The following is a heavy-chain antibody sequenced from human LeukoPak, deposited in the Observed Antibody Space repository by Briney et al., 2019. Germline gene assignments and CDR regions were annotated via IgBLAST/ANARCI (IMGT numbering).Heavy chain of an antibody. CDR3: ARDFHSGYYFDY. V-gene: IGHV3-21*01. J-gene: IGHJ4*02. D-gene: IGHD6-25*01. Sequence: NPGGSLRLSCAASGFTFSSYSMNWVRQAPGKGLEWVSSISSSSSYIYYADSVKGRFTISRDNAKNSLYLQMNSLRAEDTAVYYCARDFHSGYYFDYWGQGNLVTVSS. CDR2: ISSSSSYI. CDR1: GFTFSSYS.